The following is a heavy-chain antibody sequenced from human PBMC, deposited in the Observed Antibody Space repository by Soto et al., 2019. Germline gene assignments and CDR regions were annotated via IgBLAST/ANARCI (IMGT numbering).Heavy chain of an antibody. CDR1: GYNFTSYG. V-gene: IGHV1-18*01. J-gene: IGHJ6*02. CDR2: ISAYNGNT. Sequence: ASVKVSCKASGYNFTSYGISWVRQAPGQGLEWMGWISAYNGNTNYAQKLQGRVTMTTDTSTSTAYMELRSLRSDDTAVYYCARELLLTLGYCSGGSCYDDGMDVWGQGTTVTVSS. CDR3: ARELLLTLGYCSGGSCYDDGMDV. D-gene: IGHD2-15*01.